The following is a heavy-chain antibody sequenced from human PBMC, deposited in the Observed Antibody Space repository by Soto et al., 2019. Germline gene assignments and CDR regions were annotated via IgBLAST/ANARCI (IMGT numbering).Heavy chain of an antibody. CDR1: GFTFSSYA. V-gene: IGHV3-23*01. CDR2: ISGSGGST. CDR3: AKVPYFDGSYYYYYYGMDV. D-gene: IGHD3-9*01. Sequence: PGGSLRLSCAASGFTFSSYAMSWVRQAPGKGQEWVSAISGSGGSTYYADSVKGRFTISRDNSKNTLYLQMNSLRAENTAVYYCAKVPYFDGSYYYYYYGMDVWGQGTTVTVSS. J-gene: IGHJ6*02.